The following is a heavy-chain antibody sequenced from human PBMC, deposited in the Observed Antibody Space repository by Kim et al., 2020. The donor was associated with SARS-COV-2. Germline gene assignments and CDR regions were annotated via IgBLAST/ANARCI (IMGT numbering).Heavy chain of an antibody. J-gene: IGHJ5*02. V-gene: IGHV3-53*01. CDR3: AREYGDYVRWFDP. CDR1: GFTVSSNY. D-gene: IGHD4-17*01. CDR2: IYSGGST. Sequence: GGSLRLSCAASGFTVSSNYMSWVRQAPGKGLEWVSVIYSGGSTYYADSVKGRFTISRDNSKNTLYLQMNSLRAEDTAVYYCAREYGDYVRWFDPWGQGTLVTVSS.